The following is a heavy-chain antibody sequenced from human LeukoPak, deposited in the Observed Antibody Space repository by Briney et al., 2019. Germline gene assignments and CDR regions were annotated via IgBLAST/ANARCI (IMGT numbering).Heavy chain of an antibody. J-gene: IGHJ4*02. V-gene: IGHV3-23*01. D-gene: IGHD4-17*01. CDR2: ISISGDTT. Sequence: PGGSLRPSCGASGFTFSSHAMTWVRQAPGKGLEWVSAISISGDTTYYADAVKGRFTISRDNSKNTVYLQMNSLRAEDTAVYYCANEIRPNDYWGQGTLVTVPS. CDR1: GFTFSSHA. CDR3: ANEIRPNDY.